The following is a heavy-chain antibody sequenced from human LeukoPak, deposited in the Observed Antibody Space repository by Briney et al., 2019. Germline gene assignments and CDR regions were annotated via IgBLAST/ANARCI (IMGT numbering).Heavy chain of an antibody. D-gene: IGHD1-1*01. Sequence: GESLRLSCAASGFTFSSFSMNWVRQAPGKGPEWVSYISSSSRNINYADSVKGRFTISRDNATNSLYLQANSLRAEDTGVYYCARDLNWSFDYWGQGTLVTVSS. CDR3: ARDLNWSFDY. CDR2: ISSSSRNI. J-gene: IGHJ4*02. CDR1: GFTFSSFS. V-gene: IGHV3-48*01.